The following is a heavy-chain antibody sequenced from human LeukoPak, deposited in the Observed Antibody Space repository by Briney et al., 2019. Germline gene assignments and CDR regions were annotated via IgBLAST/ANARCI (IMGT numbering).Heavy chain of an antibody. D-gene: IGHD3-22*01. CDR1: GFTFSSYG. Sequence: GGSLRLSCAASGFTFSSYGMHWVRQAPGKGLEWVAVIWYDGSNKYYADSVKGRFTISRDNSKNTLYLQMNSLRAEDTAVYYCARDSYDSSGYGDYWGQGTLVTVSP. CDR2: IWYDGSNK. CDR3: ARDSYDSSGYGDY. J-gene: IGHJ4*02. V-gene: IGHV3-33*01.